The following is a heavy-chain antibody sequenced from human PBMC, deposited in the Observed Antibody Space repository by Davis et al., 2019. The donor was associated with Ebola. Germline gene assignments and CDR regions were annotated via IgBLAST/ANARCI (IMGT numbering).Heavy chain of an antibody. CDR3: AREEYDYWSGYQRYFDH. D-gene: IGHD3-3*01. Sequence: GESLKISCAASGFTFSSYWMSWVRQASGKGLEWVANIKPDESEKYFVDSVKGRFTISRDNAQNSLYLQMDSLRVEDTAIYYCAREEYDYWSGYQRYFDHWGQGILVTVSS. CDR1: GFTFSSYW. J-gene: IGHJ4*02. CDR2: IKPDESEK. V-gene: IGHV3-7*01.